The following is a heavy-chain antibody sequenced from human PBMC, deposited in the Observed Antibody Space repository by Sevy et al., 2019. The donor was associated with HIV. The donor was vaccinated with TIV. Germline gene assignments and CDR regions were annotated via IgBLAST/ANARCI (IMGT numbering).Heavy chain of an antibody. V-gene: IGHV3-30*04. Sequence: GGSLRLSCAASGFTFSSYAMHWVRQAPGKGLEWVAVISYDGSNKYYGYSVKGRFTISRDNSKNTLYLQMNSLRAEDTAVYYCARDPTSYGYMDYWGQGTLVTVSS. CDR1: GFTFSSYA. CDR2: ISYDGSNK. CDR3: ARDPTSYGYMDY. J-gene: IGHJ4*02. D-gene: IGHD5-18*01.